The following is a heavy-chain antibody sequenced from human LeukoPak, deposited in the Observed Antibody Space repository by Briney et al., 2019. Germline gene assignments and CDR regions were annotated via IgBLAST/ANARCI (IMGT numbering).Heavy chain of an antibody. CDR3: ARDLSSTSHIDY. V-gene: IGHV4-59*12. CDR1: GGSISSYY. Sequence: SETLSLTCTVSGGSISSYYWSWVRQPPGKGLEWIGYIYYSGSAYYNPSLKSRVAISVDTSKDQFSLKLSSVTAADTAVYYCARDLSSTSHIDYWGQGTLVTVSS. D-gene: IGHD2-2*01. CDR2: IYYSGSA. J-gene: IGHJ4*02.